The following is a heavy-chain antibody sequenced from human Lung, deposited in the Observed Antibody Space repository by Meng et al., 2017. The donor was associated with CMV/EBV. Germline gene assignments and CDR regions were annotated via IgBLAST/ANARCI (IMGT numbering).Heavy chain of an antibody. CDR2: VSSSGGTT. Sequence: GESLKISCAASEFTFSSFAMSWVRQAPGRGLEWVSGVSSSGGTTSYADSVKGRFIISRDNSRNTVYLQMNSLRAEDTAIYYCAKPPAYYSSLGQGTLVTVSS. V-gene: IGHV3-23*01. CDR3: AKPPAYYSS. J-gene: IGHJ5*02. CDR1: EFTFSSFA. D-gene: IGHD3-16*01.